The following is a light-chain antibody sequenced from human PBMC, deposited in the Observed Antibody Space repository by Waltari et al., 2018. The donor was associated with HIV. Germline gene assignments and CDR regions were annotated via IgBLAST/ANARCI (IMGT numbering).Light chain of an antibody. CDR3: QQYENLPLT. CDR2: DAF. CDR1: QDISNF. V-gene: IGKV1-33*01. Sequence: DIQMTQSPSSLSASVGDRVTITCRAGQDISNFLNWYQQKPGTAPKLLIYDAFHLETGVPSRLSGSGGGTHFGLTISSLQPEDVATYYCQQYENLPLTFGGGTNVEI. J-gene: IGKJ4*01.